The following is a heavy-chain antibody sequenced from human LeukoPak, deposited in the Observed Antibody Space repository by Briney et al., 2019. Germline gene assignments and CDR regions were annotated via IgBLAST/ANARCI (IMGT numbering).Heavy chain of an antibody. V-gene: IGHV1-69*04. CDR3: ARGHNYYDSSGSY. CDR2: IIPILGIA. CDR1: GGTFSSYA. Sequence: SVKVSCKASGGTFSSYAISWVRQAPGQGLEWMGRIIPILGIANYGQKFQGRVTITADKSTSTAYMELSSLRSEDTAVYYCARGHNYYDSSGSYWGQGTLVTVSS. J-gene: IGHJ4*02. D-gene: IGHD3-22*01.